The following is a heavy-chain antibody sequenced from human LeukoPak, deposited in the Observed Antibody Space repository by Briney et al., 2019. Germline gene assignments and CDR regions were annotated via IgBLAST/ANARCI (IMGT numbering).Heavy chain of an antibody. CDR2: ISSSGSAM. J-gene: IGHJ4*02. CDR3: ARGFRLDY. CDR1: EFTFSSYE. Sequence: GGSLRLSCAASEFTFSSYEMNWVRQAPGKGLEWVSYISSSGSAMYYADSVKDRFTISRDNTKNSLYLQMNSLRAEDTAVYYCARGFRLDYWGQGTLVTASS. D-gene: IGHD3-10*01. V-gene: IGHV3-48*03.